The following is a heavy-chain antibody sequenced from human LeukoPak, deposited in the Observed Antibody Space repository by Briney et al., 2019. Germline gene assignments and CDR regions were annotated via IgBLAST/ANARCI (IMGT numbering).Heavy chain of an antibody. D-gene: IGHD3-3*01. CDR2: IRYDGSNK. J-gene: IGHJ4*02. CDR1: GFTFSSYG. V-gene: IGHV3-30*02. CDR3: AKDASSPPRVLRFLEWLTGGFDY. Sequence: PGGSLRLSCAASGFTFSSYGMHWVRQAPGKGLEGVAFIRYDGSNKYYADSVKGRFTISRDNSKNTLYLQMNSLRAEDTAVYYCAKDASSPPRVLRFLEWLTGGFDYWGQGTLVTVSS.